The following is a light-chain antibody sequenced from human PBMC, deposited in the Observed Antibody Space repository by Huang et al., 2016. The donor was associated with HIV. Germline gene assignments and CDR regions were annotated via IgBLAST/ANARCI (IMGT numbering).Light chain of an antibody. CDR1: QRVSSY. CDR2: DAS. V-gene: IGKV3-11*01. CDR3: QQRSNWPGIT. Sequence: EIVLTQSPATLSLSPGERATLSCRASQRVSSYLAWYQQKPGQAPRLLIYDASNRATGIPARFSGSGSGTDFTLTIGSLEPEDFAVYYCQQRSNWPGITFGPGTKVDIK. J-gene: IGKJ3*01.